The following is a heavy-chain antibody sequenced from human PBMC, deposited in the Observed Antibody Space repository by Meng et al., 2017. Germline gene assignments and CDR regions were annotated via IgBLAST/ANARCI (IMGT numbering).Heavy chain of an antibody. V-gene: IGHV3-74*01. CDR3: ARDWNPWIQLWTTYYYYGMDV. J-gene: IGHJ6*02. CDR2: INSDGSST. CDR1: GFTFSSYW. D-gene: IGHD5-18*01. Sequence: GESLKISCAASGFTFSSYWMRWVRQAPGKGLVWVSRINSDGSSTSYADSVKGRFTISRDNAKNTLYLQMNSLRAEDTAVYYCARDWNPWIQLWTTYYYYGMDVWGQGTTVTVSS.